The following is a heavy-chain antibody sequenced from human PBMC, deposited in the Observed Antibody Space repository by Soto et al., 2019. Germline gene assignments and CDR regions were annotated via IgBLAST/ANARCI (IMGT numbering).Heavy chain of an antibody. J-gene: IGHJ4*02. Sequence: QVQLVQSGAEVKKPGASVKVSCKASGYTFTSYAMHWVRQAPGQRLEWMGWINAGNGNTKYSQKFQGRVTITRDTSASTAHMELSSLSSEDTAGYYCAAESDYYDSSGPVRWGQGTLVTVSS. D-gene: IGHD3-22*01. CDR2: INAGNGNT. CDR3: AAESDYYDSSGPVR. CDR1: GYTFTSYA. V-gene: IGHV1-3*01.